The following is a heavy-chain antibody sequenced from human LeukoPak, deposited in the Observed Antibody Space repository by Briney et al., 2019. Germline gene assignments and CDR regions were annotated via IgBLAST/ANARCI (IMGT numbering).Heavy chain of an antibody. D-gene: IGHD3-22*01. Sequence: GGSLRLSCAAAGFTFSSYWMHWVRQAPGKGLVWVSRINSDGRSTSYADSVKGRFTISRDNAKDTLYLQMNSLRAEDTAVYYCARPAKPYYYDTSGYYLDYWGQGTLVTVSS. CDR2: INSDGRST. V-gene: IGHV3-74*01. CDR3: ARPAKPYYYDTSGYYLDY. J-gene: IGHJ4*02. CDR1: GFTFSSYW.